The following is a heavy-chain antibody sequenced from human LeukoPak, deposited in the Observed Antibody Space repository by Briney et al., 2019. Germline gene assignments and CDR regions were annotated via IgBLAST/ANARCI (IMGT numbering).Heavy chain of an antibody. CDR1: GFTVSSNY. CDR2: IYSGGRT. Sequence: GGSLRLSCAASGFTVSSNYMSWVRQAPGKGLEWVSIIYSGGRTYYADSVKGLFTISRDNSKDTLFLQMNSLRAEDTAVYYCARDQLGGSCSSTRCYTSFNSWGQGTLVTVSS. V-gene: IGHV3-53*01. J-gene: IGHJ5*02. CDR3: ARDQLGGSCSSTRCYTSFNS. D-gene: IGHD2-2*02.